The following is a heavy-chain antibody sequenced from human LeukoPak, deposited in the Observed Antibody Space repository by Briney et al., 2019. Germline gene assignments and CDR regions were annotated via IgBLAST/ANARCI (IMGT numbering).Heavy chain of an antibody. CDR3: ARDTDYGGNSGFDY. CDR2: IYYSGST. CDR1: GGSIGSYY. D-gene: IGHD4-23*01. Sequence: SETLSLTCTVSGGSIGSYYWSWIRQPPGKGLEWIGYIYYSGSTNYNPSLKSRVTISVDTSKNQFSLKLSSVTAADTAVYYCARDTDYGGNSGFDYWGQGTLVTVSS. J-gene: IGHJ4*02. V-gene: IGHV4-59*01.